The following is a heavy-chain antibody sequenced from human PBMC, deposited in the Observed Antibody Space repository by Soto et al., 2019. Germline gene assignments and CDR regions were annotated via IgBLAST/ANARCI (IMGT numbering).Heavy chain of an antibody. J-gene: IGHJ5*02. CDR2: FDPEDGET. V-gene: IGHV1-24*01. D-gene: IGHD3-10*01. Sequence: GASVKVSCKVSGYTLTELSMHWVRQAPGKGLEWMGGFDPEDGETIYAQKFQGRVTMTEDTSTDTAYMELSSLRSEDTAVYYCATAHLTYYGSGPEWWFDPWGQGTLVTVSS. CDR1: GYTLTELS. CDR3: ATAHLTYYGSGPEWWFDP.